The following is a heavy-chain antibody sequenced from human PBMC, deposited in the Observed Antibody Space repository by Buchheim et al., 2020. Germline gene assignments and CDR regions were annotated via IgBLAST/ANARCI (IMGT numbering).Heavy chain of an antibody. V-gene: IGHV4-34*01. CDR1: GGSFSGYY. CDR2: INHSGST. CDR3: ATSRGVYAKYYYYYYGMDV. Sequence: QVQLQQWGAGLLKPSETLSLTCAVYGGSFSGYYWSWIRQPPGKGLEWIGEINHSGSTNYNPSLKSRVTLSVDTSKNQFSLKLSPVTAADTAVDYCATSRGVYAKYYYYYYGMDVWGQGTT. D-gene: IGHD2-8*01. J-gene: IGHJ6*02.